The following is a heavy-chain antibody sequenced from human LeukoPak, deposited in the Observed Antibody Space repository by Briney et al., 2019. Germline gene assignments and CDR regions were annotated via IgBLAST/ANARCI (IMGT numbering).Heavy chain of an antibody. CDR1: GFTFNNAW. CDR3: STRGGSCCSSNRCSGY. CDR2: IKSYSDGGTP. D-gene: IGHD2-2*01. V-gene: IGHV3-15*01. Sequence: PGGSLRLSCAATGFTFNNAWMNWIRQAPGKGLEWLGRIKSYSDGGTPDYAAPVKGRLTISRDDSKNTVYLQMNSLKAEDTAVYYCSTRGGSCCSSNRCSGYWGQGTLVTVSS. J-gene: IGHJ4*02.